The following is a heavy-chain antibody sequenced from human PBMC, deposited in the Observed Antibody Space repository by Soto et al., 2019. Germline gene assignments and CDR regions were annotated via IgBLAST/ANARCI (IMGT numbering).Heavy chain of an antibody. CDR1: GFTFSDFG. D-gene: IGHD3-10*01. V-gene: IGHV3-30*18. Sequence: TGGSLRLSCAASGFTFSDFGMHWVRQAPGKGLEWVAIISYDGILKYYADSVKGRFTISRDTSKGAVYLQMNSLTPVDTAVYYCAKDFKVSGGHYGSLNYYYGMDVWGQGATVTVSS. CDR2: ISYDGILK. CDR3: AKDFKVSGGHYGSLNYYYGMDV. J-gene: IGHJ6*02.